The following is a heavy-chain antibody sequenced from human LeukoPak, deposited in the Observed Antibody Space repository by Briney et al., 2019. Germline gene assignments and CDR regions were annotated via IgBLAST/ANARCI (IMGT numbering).Heavy chain of an antibody. Sequence: ASVKVSCKASGYTFTTYAMHWVRQAPGQRLEWMGWINAGNGDTKYSQKSQGRVTFTRDTSASTAYVELSSLRSEDTAVYYCARDLGVVVIPTGEYYFDYWGQGTLVTVSS. V-gene: IGHV1-3*01. CDR2: INAGNGDT. CDR1: GYTFTTYA. CDR3: ARDLGVVVIPTGEYYFDY. J-gene: IGHJ4*02. D-gene: IGHD3-22*01.